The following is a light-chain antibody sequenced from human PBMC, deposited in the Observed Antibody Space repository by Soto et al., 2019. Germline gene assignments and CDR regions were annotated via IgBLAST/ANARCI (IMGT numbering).Light chain of an antibody. CDR2: KAS. V-gene: IGKV1-5*03. Sequence: DIQMTQSPSSLSASVGDRFTITCMASQTISSWLAWYQQKPGKAPKLLIYKASTLKSGVTSRFSGSGSGTEFTLTISSLQPDDFATYYCQPYNSYSEAVGPGTKVDIK. J-gene: IGKJ1*01. CDR3: QPYNSYSEA. CDR1: QTISSW.